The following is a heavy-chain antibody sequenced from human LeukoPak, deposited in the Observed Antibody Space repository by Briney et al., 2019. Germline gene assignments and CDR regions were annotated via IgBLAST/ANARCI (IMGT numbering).Heavy chain of an antibody. CDR2: ISGSGGST. V-gene: IGHV3-23*01. Sequence: GGSLRLSCAASGFTFSSYTMSWVRQAPGKGLKWVSAISGSGGSTYYADSVKGRFTISRDNSKNTLYLQMNSLRAEDTAVYYCAKGGRGLPFDYWGQGTLVTVSS. CDR3: AKGGRGLPFDY. CDR1: GFTFSSYT. D-gene: IGHD1-26*01. J-gene: IGHJ4*02.